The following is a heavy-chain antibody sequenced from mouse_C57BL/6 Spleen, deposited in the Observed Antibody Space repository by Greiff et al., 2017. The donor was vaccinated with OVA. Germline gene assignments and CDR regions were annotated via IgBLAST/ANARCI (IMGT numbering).Heavy chain of an antibody. CDR3: TRGATVGGYFDV. CDR2: IDPETGGT. J-gene: IGHJ1*03. Sequence: QVHVKQSGAELVRPGASVTLSCKASGYTFTDYEMHWVKQTPVHGLEWIGAIDPETGGTAYNQKFKGKAILTADKSSSTAYMELRSLTSEDSAVYYCTRGATVGGYFDVWGTGTTVTVSS. D-gene: IGHD1-1*01. V-gene: IGHV1-15*01. CDR1: GYTFTDYE.